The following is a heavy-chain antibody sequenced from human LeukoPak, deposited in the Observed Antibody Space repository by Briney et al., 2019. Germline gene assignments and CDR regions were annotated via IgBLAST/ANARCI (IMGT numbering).Heavy chain of an antibody. Sequence: QPGRSLRLSCAASGFTFSSYAMHWVRQAPGKGLEWVAVISYDGSNKYYADSVKGRFTISRDNSKNTLYLQMNSLRAEDTAVYYCAKVVDVWGQGTTVTVSS. CDR3: AKVVDV. V-gene: IGHV3-30*04. CDR1: GFTFSSYA. J-gene: IGHJ6*02. CDR2: ISYDGSNK.